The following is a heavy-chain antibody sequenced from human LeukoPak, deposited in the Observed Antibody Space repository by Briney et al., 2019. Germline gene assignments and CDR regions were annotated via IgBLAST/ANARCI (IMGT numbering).Heavy chain of an antibody. V-gene: IGHV3-74*01. CDR1: GFNFSSYW. J-gene: IGHJ4*02. D-gene: IGHD1-26*01. CDR2: INSDGSST. CDR3: ARGEAGRDFDY. Sequence: GGSLRLSCAASGFNFSSYWMLWVRQAPGKGLVWVSRINSDGSSTSYADSVKGRFTISRDNAKNTLYLQMNSLRAEDTAVYYCARGEAGRDFDYWGQGTLVTVSS.